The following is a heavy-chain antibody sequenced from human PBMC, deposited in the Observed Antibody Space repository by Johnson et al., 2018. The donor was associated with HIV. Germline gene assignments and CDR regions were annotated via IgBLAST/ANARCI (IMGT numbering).Heavy chain of an antibody. V-gene: IGHV3-74*02. CDR3: ARGDYGDYGRDAFDI. CDR1: GFSFTNAW. D-gene: IGHD4-17*01. Sequence: VQLVESGGGLVKPGGSLRLSCAASGFSFTNAWMSWVRQAPGKGLEWVGRINTDGSATTYADSVKGRFNISRDNAKNTLYLQMNSLRAEDTAVYYCARGDYGDYGRDAFDIWGQGTMVIVSS. J-gene: IGHJ3*02. CDR2: INTDGSAT.